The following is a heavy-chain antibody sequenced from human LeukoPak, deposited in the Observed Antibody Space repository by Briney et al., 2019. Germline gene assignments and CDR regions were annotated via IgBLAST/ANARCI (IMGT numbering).Heavy chain of an antibody. CDR2: IKQDGSEK. CDR1: GFIFSSYW. CDR3: ARDLSAADPPDY. Sequence: GGSLRLSCAASGFIFSSYWMSWVRQAPGKGLEWVANIKQDGSEKYYVDSVKGRFTISRDNAKNSLYLQMNSLRAEDTAVYYCARDLSAADPPDYWGQGTLVTVSS. D-gene: IGHD6-13*01. V-gene: IGHV3-7*01. J-gene: IGHJ4*02.